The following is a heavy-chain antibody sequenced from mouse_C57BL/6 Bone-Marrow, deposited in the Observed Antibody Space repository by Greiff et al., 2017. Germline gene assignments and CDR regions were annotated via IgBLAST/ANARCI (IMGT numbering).Heavy chain of an antibody. CDR3: ARGGYYYGRGWYFDV. V-gene: IGHV1-59*01. D-gene: IGHD1-1*01. J-gene: IGHJ1*03. CDR2: IDPSDSYT. CDR1: GYTFTSYW. Sequence: VQLQQPGAELVRPGTSVKLSCKASGYTFTSYWMHWVKQRPGQGLEWIGVIDPSDSYTNYNQKFKGKATLTVDTSSSTAYMQLSSLTSEDSAVYYCARGGYYYGRGWYFDVWGTGTTVTVSS.